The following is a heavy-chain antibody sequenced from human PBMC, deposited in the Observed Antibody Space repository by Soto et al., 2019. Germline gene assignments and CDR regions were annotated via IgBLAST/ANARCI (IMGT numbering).Heavy chain of an antibody. CDR2: ISGGGTSI. D-gene: IGHD3-16*01. Sequence: GGSLRLSCAASTFTFSDYYMSWIRQAPGKGLEWVSYISGGGTSIYYADSVKGRFSVSRDNAKTSLYLQMNSLRAEDAAVYYCAKLGSLGHPYYYGMDVWGPGTTVTVSS. CDR1: TFTFSDYY. J-gene: IGHJ6*02. CDR3: AKLGSLGHPYYYGMDV. V-gene: IGHV3-11*01.